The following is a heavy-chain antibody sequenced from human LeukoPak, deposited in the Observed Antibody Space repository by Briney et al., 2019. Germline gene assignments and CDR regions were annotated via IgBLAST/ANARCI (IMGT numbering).Heavy chain of an antibody. D-gene: IGHD4-17*01. Sequence: SETLSLTCTVSGDSISSYYWSWIRQAPGKGLEWIGYIYYSGSTNYNPSLKSRVTISVDISKNQFSLKLNSVTAADTAVYYCARGNGDYFFSFHYYYYMDVWGKGTTVTVSS. V-gene: IGHV4-59*01. CDR1: GDSISSYY. CDR2: IYYSGST. CDR3: ARGNGDYFFSFHYYYYMDV. J-gene: IGHJ6*03.